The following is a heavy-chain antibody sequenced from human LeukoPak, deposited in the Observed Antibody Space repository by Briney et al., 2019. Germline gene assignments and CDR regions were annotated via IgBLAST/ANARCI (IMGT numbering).Heavy chain of an antibody. V-gene: IGHV4-34*01. D-gene: IGHD3-22*01. CDR3: ARAPLEYYYDSSGYYNYYYYGMDV. CDR1: GGSFSGYY. CDR2: INHCGST. Sequence: SETLSLTCAVYGGSFSGYYWSWIRQPPGKGLEWIGEINHCGSTNYNPSLKSRVTISVDTSKNQFSLKLSSVTAADTAVYYCARAPLEYYYDSSGYYNYYYYGMDVWGQGTTVTVSS. J-gene: IGHJ6*02.